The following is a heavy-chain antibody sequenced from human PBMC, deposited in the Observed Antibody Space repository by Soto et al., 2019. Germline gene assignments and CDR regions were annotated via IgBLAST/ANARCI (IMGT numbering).Heavy chain of an antibody. J-gene: IGHJ6*02. D-gene: IGHD5-12*01. CDR3: AKDKRGRDGYNFGTRYYYGMDA. V-gene: IGHV1-69*13. CDR1: GGTFSSYA. CDR2: IIPIFGPA. Sequence: SVKVSCKASGGTFSSYAISWVRQAPGQGLEWMGGIIPIFGPANYAQKFQGRVTITADEFTSTVYMELSSLRSEDTAVYYCAKDKRGRDGYNFGTRYYYGMDAWGQGATVTVSS.